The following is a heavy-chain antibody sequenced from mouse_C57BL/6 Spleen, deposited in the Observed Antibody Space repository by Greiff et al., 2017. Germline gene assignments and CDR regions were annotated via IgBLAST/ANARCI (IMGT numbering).Heavy chain of an antibody. CDR2: ISSGGSYT. J-gene: IGHJ2*01. V-gene: IGHV5-6*01. Sequence: EVHLVESGGDLVKPGGSLKLSCAASGFTFSSYGMSWVRQTPDKRLEWVATISSGGSYTYYPDSVKGRFTISGDNANNTLYLQMSSLKSEDTAVYYGAGHPSPGSNPYYFDYWGQGTTLTVSS. D-gene: IGHD1-1*01. CDR1: GFTFSSYG. CDR3: AGHPSPGSNPYYFDY.